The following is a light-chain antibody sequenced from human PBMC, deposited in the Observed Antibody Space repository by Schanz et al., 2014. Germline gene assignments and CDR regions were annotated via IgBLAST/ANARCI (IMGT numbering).Light chain of an antibody. Sequence: QSALTQPASVSGSPGQSITISCTGTSNDVGGYNYVSWYQQHPGKAPKLMIFEVNNRPSGVSNRFSGSKSGSTASLTISGLQAEDEADYYCSSYTKTTTCVFGTGTKVTVL. J-gene: IGLJ1*01. CDR2: EVN. CDR3: SSYTKTTTCV. V-gene: IGLV2-14*01. CDR1: SNDVGGYNY.